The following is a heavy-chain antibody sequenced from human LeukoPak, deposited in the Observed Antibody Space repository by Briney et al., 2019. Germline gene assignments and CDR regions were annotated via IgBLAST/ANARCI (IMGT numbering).Heavy chain of an antibody. D-gene: IGHD3-10*01. J-gene: IGHJ4*02. CDR2: IYSGGST. CDR3: ARGGGYYGSGSYYKFDY. CDR1: GFTVSSNY. V-gene: IGHV3-66*01. Sequence: GGSLRLSCAASGFTVSSNYMSWVRQAPGKGLEWVSFIYSGGSTYYADSVKGRFTISRDNSKNTLYLQMNSPRAEDTAVYYCARGGGYYGSGSYYKFDYWGQGTLVTVSS.